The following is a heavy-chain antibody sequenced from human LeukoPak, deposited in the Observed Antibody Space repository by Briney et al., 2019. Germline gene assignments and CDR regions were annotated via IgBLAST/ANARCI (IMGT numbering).Heavy chain of an antibody. CDR3: VKDQAIAAAGTGGGDY. J-gene: IGHJ4*02. Sequence: GGSLRLSCAASGFTFSSYAMTWIRQAPGKGLEWVSAISGGGGSTFYAGSVKGRFTISRDNSKNTLYLQMSSLRAEDTAVYYCVKDQAIAAAGTGGGDYWGQGTLVTVSS. D-gene: IGHD6-13*01. CDR2: ISGGGGST. CDR1: GFTFSSYA. V-gene: IGHV3-23*01.